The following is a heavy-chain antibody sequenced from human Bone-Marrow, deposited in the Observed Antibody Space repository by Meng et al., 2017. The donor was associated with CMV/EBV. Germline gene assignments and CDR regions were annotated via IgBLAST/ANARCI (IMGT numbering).Heavy chain of an antibody. J-gene: IGHJ6*02. CDR3: AKNMDSSSWYRGAEAHGWFVRGMDV. D-gene: IGHD6-13*01. Sequence: GGFLRLSCAAPGFTFDDYDMTWVRQAPGKGLEWVSGIIWNSGSIGYADSVKGRFTITRDNAKNSLYLQMNSLRAEDTALYYWAKNMDSSSWYRGAEAHGWFVRGMDVCGQGTTVTVSS. V-gene: IGHV3-9*01. CDR1: GFTFDDYD. CDR2: IIWNSGSI.